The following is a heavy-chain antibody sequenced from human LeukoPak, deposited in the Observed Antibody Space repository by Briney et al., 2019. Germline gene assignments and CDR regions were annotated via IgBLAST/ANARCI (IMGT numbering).Heavy chain of an antibody. Sequence: SETLSLTCTVSGGSISSSSYYWGWIRQPPGKGLEWIGSIYYSGSTYYNPSLKSRVTISVDTSKNQFSLKLSSVTAADTAVYYCARQDKQQRLGWFDPWGQGTLVTVSS. J-gene: IGHJ5*02. CDR3: ARQDKQQRLGWFDP. CDR2: IYYSGST. CDR1: GGSISSSSYY. D-gene: IGHD6-13*01. V-gene: IGHV4-39*01.